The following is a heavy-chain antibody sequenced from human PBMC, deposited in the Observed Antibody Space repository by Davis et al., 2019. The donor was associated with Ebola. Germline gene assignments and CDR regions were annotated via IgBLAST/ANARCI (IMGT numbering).Heavy chain of an antibody. V-gene: IGHV1-18*01. CDR3: ARAVTMVLPSGWFDP. Sequence: AASVKVSCKTSGYTFSGYAISWVRQAPGHGLEWMGWISAYNGNTNYAQSLQGRVTMTTDTSTSTAYMEVRSLRYDDTAVYYCARAVTMVLPSGWFDPWGQGTLVTVSS. D-gene: IGHD3-10*01. J-gene: IGHJ5*02. CDR2: ISAYNGNT. CDR1: GYTFSGYA.